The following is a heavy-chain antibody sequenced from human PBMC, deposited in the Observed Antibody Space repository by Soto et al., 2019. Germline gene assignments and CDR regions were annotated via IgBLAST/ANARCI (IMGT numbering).Heavy chain of an antibody. Sequence: EVQLLETGGGLVQPGGSLRLSCAASGFTFSSYAMSWVRQAPGKGLEWVSAISGSGGSTYYADSVKGRFTISRDNSNNTLYLQMNSLRAEDTAVYYCAKVMGWLQLRGDFDYWGQGTLVTVSS. J-gene: IGHJ4*02. CDR3: AKVMGWLQLRGDFDY. CDR2: ISGSGGST. V-gene: IGHV3-23*01. D-gene: IGHD5-12*01. CDR1: GFTFSSYA.